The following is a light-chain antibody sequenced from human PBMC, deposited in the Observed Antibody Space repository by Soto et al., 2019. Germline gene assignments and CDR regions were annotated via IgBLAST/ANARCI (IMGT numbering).Light chain of an antibody. V-gene: IGKV1-39*01. Sequence: IQMTQSPSSLSASVGDRVIITCRASQSVTNFLNWYQQKPGKAPNLLIYAASSLQSGVPSRFSGSASGTAFTLTISSLQPEDFATYYCQQSYATPWTFGQGTKVDIK. CDR1: QSVTNF. CDR3: QQSYATPWT. J-gene: IGKJ1*01. CDR2: AAS.